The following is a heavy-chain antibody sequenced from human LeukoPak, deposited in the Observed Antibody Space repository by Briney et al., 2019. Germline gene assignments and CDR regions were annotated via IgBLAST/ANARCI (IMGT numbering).Heavy chain of an antibody. Sequence: GGSLRLSCAASGFTFSSYAMSWVRQAPEKGLEWVSAISGSGGSTYYADSVKGRFTISRDNSKNTLYLQMNSLRAEDTAVYYCAKLCSSTSCYGTGFDYWGQGTLVTVSS. D-gene: IGHD2-2*01. V-gene: IGHV3-23*01. CDR2: ISGSGGST. CDR3: AKLCSSTSCYGTGFDY. J-gene: IGHJ4*02. CDR1: GFTFSSYA.